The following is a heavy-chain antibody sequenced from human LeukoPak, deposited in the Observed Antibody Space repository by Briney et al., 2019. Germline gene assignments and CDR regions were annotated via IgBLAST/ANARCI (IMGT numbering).Heavy chain of an antibody. CDR2: IKQDGSEN. CDR1: GFTFNSYW. Sequence: GGSLRLSCAASGFTFNSYWMTWVRQAPGKGLEWVANIKQDGSENHYVDSVKGRFTISRDNAKNSLYLEMNSLRAEDTAVYYCARDLYGSGSWFDYWGQGTLVTVSS. CDR3: ARDLYGSGSWFDY. J-gene: IGHJ4*02. V-gene: IGHV3-7*01. D-gene: IGHD3-10*01.